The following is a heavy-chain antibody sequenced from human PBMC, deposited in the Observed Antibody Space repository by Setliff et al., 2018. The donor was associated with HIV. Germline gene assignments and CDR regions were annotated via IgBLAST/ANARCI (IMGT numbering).Heavy chain of an antibody. Sequence: PSQTLSLTCAISGDSVSSNSAAWNWVRQSPSRGLEWLGRTYFRSKWYNNYAASVEGRITISPDTSRNEFSLQLNSATPEDTAVYYCARGSYGSVLLWGQGTLVTSPQ. V-gene: IGHV6-1*01. CDR2: TYFRSKWYN. CDR1: GDSVSSNSAA. J-gene: IGHJ4*02. D-gene: IGHD6-19*01. CDR3: ARGSYGSVLL.